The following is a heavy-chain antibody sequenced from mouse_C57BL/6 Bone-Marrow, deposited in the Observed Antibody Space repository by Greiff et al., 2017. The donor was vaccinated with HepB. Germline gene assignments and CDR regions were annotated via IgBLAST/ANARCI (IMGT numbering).Heavy chain of an antibody. V-gene: IGHV1-19*01. D-gene: IGHD6-5*01. J-gene: IGHJ3*01. CDR1: GYTFTDYY. CDR2: INPYNGGT. CDR3: ARGYAHSCPAWFAY. Sequence: EVKLMESGPVLVKPGASVKMSCKASGYTFTDYYMNWVKQSHGKSLEWIGVINPYNGGTSYNQKFKGKATLTVDKSSSTAYMELNSLTSEDSAVYYCARGYAHSCPAWFAYWGQGTPVTVSA.